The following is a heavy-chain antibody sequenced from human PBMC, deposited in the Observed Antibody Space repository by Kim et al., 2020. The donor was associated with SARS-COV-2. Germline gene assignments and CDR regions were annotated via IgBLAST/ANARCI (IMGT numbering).Heavy chain of an antibody. CDR2: ISSSSSTI. Sequence: GGSLRLSCAASGFTFSSYSMNWVRQAPGKGLEWVSYISSSSSTIYYADSVKGRFTISRDNAKNSLYLQMNSLRDEDTAVYYCARDDQLVLHRRGYFDYWGQGTLVTVSS. D-gene: IGHD6-13*01. CDR3: ARDDQLVLHRRGYFDY. J-gene: IGHJ4*02. CDR1: GFTFSSYS. V-gene: IGHV3-48*02.